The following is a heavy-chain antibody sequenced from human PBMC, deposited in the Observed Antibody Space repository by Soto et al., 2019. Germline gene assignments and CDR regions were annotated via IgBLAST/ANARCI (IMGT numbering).Heavy chain of an antibody. CDR2: ISKSDYT. D-gene: IGHD2-2*01. V-gene: IGHV3-21*01. CDR3: AREDSIVIPAVSDF. CDR1: GFAFSNYG. J-gene: IGHJ4*02. Sequence: PGGSLRLSCTVSGFAFSNYGINWVRQAPGKGLEWVSSISKSDYTYYSDSVKGRFTISRDNAKNSVSLRMNTLRVEDTAVYYCAREDSIVIPAVSDFWGQGTLVTVSS.